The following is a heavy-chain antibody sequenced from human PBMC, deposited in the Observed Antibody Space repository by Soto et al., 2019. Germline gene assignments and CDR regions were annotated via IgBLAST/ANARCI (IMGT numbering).Heavy chain of an antibody. CDR2: ISGSGGST. CDR3: ANGYSSPFDY. CDR1: GFTFSSYA. D-gene: IGHD6-19*01. V-gene: IGHV3-23*01. J-gene: IGHJ4*02. Sequence: VQLLESGGGLVQPGGSLRLSCAASGFTFSSYAMSWVRQAPGKGLEWVSAISGSGGSTYYADSVKGRFTITRDNYKNRLYLQMNSLRAEDTAVYYCANGYSSPFDYWGQGTLVTVSS.